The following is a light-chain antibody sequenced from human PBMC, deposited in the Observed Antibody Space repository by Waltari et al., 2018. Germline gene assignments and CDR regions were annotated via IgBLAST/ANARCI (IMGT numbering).Light chain of an antibody. CDR3: QQYDNWPPIT. Sequence: EIVMTQSPATLSVSPGERATLSCRASQNIRSNLAWYRQKPGQAPRLLIYGSSFRATCIPARISGSGSDKEFTPTISSLQSEDFAGYFCQQYDNWPPITFGQGTKLEIK. CDR1: QNIRSN. CDR2: GSS. J-gene: IGKJ2*01. V-gene: IGKV3-15*01.